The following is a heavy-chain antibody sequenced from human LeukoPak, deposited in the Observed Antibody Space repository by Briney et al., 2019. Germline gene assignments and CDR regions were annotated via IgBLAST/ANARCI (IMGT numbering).Heavy chain of an antibody. J-gene: IGHJ3*02. CDR3: ARSDCSSTSCYAFDI. CDR1: GGSFSSSSYS. V-gene: IGHV4-39*01. CDR2: IYYSGST. D-gene: IGHD2-2*01. Sequence: TSETLSLTCTVSGGSFSSSSYSWGWIRQPPGKGLEWIGSIYYSGSTYYNPSLKSRVTISVGTSKNQFSLKLSSVTAADTAVYYCARSDCSSTSCYAFDIWGQGTMVTVSS.